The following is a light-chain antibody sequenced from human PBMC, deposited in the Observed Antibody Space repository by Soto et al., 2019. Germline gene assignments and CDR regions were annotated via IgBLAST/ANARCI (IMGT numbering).Light chain of an antibody. Sequence: EIVLTQSPGTLSLSPGETASLSCWASQSIISNFLAWYQQRRGQPPRLLIYDSSRRASGIPARFTGSGSGTAFTLTISRVEPEDSAVYYCQQYHNWPAFGQGTKVEIK. J-gene: IGKJ1*01. CDR1: QSIISNF. CDR3: QQYHNWPA. V-gene: IGKV3-20*01. CDR2: DSS.